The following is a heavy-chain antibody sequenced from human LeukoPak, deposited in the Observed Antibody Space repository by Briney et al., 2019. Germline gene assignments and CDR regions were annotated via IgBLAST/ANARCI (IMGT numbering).Heavy chain of an antibody. Sequence: SETLSFTCAVYGGSFSGYYWKCIRQPPGRGLEWIGEINHRGSTNYNPSLKSRVAISVDTSKKQFSLKLSSVTAADTAVYYCARGRTTYDYVWGSYRPPDYWGQGTLVTVSS. CDR3: ARGRTTYDYVWGSYRPPDY. V-gene: IGHV4-34*01. CDR1: GGSFSGYY. D-gene: IGHD3-16*02. CDR2: INHRGST. J-gene: IGHJ4*02.